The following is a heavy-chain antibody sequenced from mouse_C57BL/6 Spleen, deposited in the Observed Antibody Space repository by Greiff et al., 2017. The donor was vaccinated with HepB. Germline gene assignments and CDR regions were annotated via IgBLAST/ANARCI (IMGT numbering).Heavy chain of an antibody. Sequence: EVKVVESGGGLVQPGGSLSLSCAASGFTFTDYYMSWVRQPPGKALEWLGCIRNKANGYTTEYSASVKGRFTISRDNSQSILYLQMNALRAEDSATYYCATAYGNYFDYWGQDTTLTVSS. V-gene: IGHV7-3*01. D-gene: IGHD2-1*01. CDR2: IRNKANGYTT. CDR1: GFTFTDYY. CDR3: ATAYGNYFDY. J-gene: IGHJ2*01.